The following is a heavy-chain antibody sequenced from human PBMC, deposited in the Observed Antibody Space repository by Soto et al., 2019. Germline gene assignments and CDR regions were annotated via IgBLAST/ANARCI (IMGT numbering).Heavy chain of an antibody. CDR2: IWYHGANE. CDR3: GGRGCVGDSCYNSYDI. Sequence: QVQLVESGGGVVQPGRSLRLSCAASGFTFRNYGMHWVRQAPGKGLEWVALIWYHGANEEYLDSVKGRFTISRDNSRNTLYLQMNSLRVEDMATCSGGGRGCVGDSCYNSYDIWGQGTVVTVSS. CDR1: GFTFRNYG. J-gene: IGHJ3*02. V-gene: IGHV3-33*01. D-gene: IGHD2-21*02.